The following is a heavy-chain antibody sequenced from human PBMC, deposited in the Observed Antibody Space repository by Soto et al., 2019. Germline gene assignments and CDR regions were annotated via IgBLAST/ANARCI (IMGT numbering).Heavy chain of an antibody. CDR2: ISGSGGST. J-gene: IGHJ4*02. D-gene: IGHD3-16*01. CDR3: AKDCEDYDYVWGVTCLRGFDY. Sequence: GGSLRLSCAASGFTFSSYAMSWVRQAPGKGLEWVSAISGSGGSTYYADSVKGRFTISRDNSKNTLYLQMNSLRAEDTAVYYCAKDCEDYDYVWGVTCLRGFDYWGQGTLVTVSS. V-gene: IGHV3-23*01. CDR1: GFTFSSYA.